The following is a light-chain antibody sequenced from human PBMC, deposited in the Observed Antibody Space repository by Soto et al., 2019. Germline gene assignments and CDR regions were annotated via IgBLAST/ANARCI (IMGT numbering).Light chain of an antibody. V-gene: IGKV3-20*01. CDR1: QSVSSNY. Sequence: EIVLTQSPGTLSLSPGERATLSCRASQSVSSNYLAWYRQKPGQAPRLLIYGASSRATGIPDRFSGSGSGTDFTLTISRLEPEDFALYYCQHYGSSPRTFGQGTKVGVK. CDR2: GAS. CDR3: QHYGSSPRT. J-gene: IGKJ1*01.